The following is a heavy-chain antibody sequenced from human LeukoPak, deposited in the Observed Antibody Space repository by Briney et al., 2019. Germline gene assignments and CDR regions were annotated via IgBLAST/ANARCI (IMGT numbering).Heavy chain of an antibody. CDR2: IMPILGIA. CDR1: GCTYSSYS. Sequence: ASEKVSCKASGCTYSSYSICWVRQAPGHRLEGMGRIMPILGIANYAQKFQGRVTITADKSTSTAYMYLSSLSCDAPAVYFCAQEPGYSSGWYGVDYWGQGTLVTVSS. D-gene: IGHD6-19*01. V-gene: IGHV1-69*02. CDR3: AQEPGYSSGWYGVDY. J-gene: IGHJ4*02.